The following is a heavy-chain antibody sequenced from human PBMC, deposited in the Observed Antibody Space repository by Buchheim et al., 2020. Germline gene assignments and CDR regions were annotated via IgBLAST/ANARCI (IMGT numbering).Heavy chain of an antibody. V-gene: IGHV3-21*01. J-gene: IGHJ4*02. D-gene: IGHD6-13*01. CDR1: GFTFSSYS. CDR2: ISSSSSYI. Sequence: EVQLVESGGGLVKPGGSLRLSCAASGFTFSSYSMNWVRQAPGKGLEWVSSISSSSSYIYYADSVKGRFTISRDNAKNSLYLQMNSLRAEDTAVYYCARDSAAGQKIRPIDYWGQGTL. CDR3: ARDSAAGQKIRPIDY.